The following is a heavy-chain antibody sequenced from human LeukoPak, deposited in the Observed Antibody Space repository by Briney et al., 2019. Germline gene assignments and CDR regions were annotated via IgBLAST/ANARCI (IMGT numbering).Heavy chain of an antibody. D-gene: IGHD1-26*01. CDR2: ISGSGGGT. CDR1: GFTFSSSA. J-gene: IGHJ4*02. V-gene: IGHV3-23*01. CDR3: AKDLGRYRNNFFDY. Sequence: GGSLRLSCAASGFTFSSSAMTWVRQAPGKGLEWVSLISGSGGGTYYADSVKGRFTISRDDSKNTLYLQMNSLRADDTAVYYCAKDLGRYRNNFFDYWGQGNLVTVSS.